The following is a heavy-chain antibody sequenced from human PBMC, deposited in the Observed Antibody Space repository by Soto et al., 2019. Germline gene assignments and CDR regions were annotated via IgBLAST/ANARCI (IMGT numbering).Heavy chain of an antibody. CDR3: AKGRSDSSAWFAFDY. Sequence: RRLSCAASGFTFSNYGVQWVRQAPGKGLEWVAGILYDGTNTYYADSVKGRFTISRDNSRNTLYLQMNSLRAEDTAMYYCAKGRSDSSAWFAFDYWGQGTLVTVSS. CDR1: GFTFSNYG. CDR2: ILYDGTNT. J-gene: IGHJ4*02. V-gene: IGHV3-30*18. D-gene: IGHD6-19*01.